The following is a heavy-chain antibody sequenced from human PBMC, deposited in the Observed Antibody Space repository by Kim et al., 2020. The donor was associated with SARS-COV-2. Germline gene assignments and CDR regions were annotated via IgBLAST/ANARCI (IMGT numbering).Heavy chain of an antibody. CDR2: ISSSSSYI. CDR1: GFTFSSYS. CDR3: ARDLAPGDYVAYYYYYGNDV. V-gene: IGHV3-21*01. Sequence: GGSLRLSCAASGFTFSSYSMNWVRQAPGKGLEWVSSISSSSSYIYYADSVKGRFTISRDNAKNSLYLQMNSLRAEDTAVYYCARDLAPGDYVAYYYYYGNDVWGQGTTVTVSS. D-gene: IGHD4-17*01. J-gene: IGHJ6*02.